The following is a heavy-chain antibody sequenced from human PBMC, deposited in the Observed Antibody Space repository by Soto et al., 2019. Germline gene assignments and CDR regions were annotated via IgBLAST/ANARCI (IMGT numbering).Heavy chain of an antibody. CDR1: GGSISSGDYY. J-gene: IGHJ4*02. Sequence: ASETLSLTCTVSGGSISSGDYYWSWIRQPPGKGLEWIGYIYYSGSTYYNPSLKSRVTISVDTSKNQFSLKLSSVTAADTAVYYCARVYSGSYSDYWGQGTLVTVSS. D-gene: IGHD1-26*01. CDR3: ARVYSGSYSDY. CDR2: IYYSGST. V-gene: IGHV4-30-4*01.